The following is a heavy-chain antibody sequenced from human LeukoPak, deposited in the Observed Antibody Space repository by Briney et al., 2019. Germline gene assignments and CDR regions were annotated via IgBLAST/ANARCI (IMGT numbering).Heavy chain of an antibody. V-gene: IGHV3-7*01. CDR2: IKSDGSEK. CDR3: AREEGTFDY. CDR1: GFSFRSYW. J-gene: IGHJ4*02. D-gene: IGHD3-10*01. Sequence: GGSLRLSCAASGFSFRSYWMAWVRQAPGKGLEWVANIKSDGSEKYSVDSVKGRFTISRDNARNSLYLQMNSLRVEDTAVYYCAREEGTFDYWGQGTLVTVSS.